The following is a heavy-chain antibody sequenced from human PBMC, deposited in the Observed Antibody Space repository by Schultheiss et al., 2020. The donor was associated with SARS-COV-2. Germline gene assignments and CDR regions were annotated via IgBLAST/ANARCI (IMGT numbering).Heavy chain of an antibody. CDR1: GYTFTGYY. D-gene: IGHD3-3*01. CDR3: ARVRRDYDFWSSSYFYGMDV. Sequence: ASVKVSCKASGYTFTGYYMHWVLQAPGQGLEWMGWINPNSGGTDYAQKFQGWVTMTRDTSISTAYIELSRLRSDDTAVYYCARVRRDYDFWSSSYFYGMDVWGQGTTVTVSS. V-gene: IGHV1-2*04. CDR2: INPNSGGT. J-gene: IGHJ6*02.